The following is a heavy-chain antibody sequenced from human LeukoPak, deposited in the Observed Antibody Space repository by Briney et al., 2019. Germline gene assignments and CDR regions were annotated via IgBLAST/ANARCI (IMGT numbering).Heavy chain of an antibody. CDR1: GFTFSSYW. Sequence: GGSLRLSCAASGFTFSSYWMSWVRQAPGKGLEWVANIKQDGSEKYYVDSVKGRFTISRDNAKNSLYPQMNSLRAEDTAVYYCATYSSRNAREFQSWGQGTLVTVSS. J-gene: IGHJ1*01. V-gene: IGHV3-7*01. CDR3: ATYSSRNAREFQS. D-gene: IGHD2-2*01. CDR2: IKQDGSEK.